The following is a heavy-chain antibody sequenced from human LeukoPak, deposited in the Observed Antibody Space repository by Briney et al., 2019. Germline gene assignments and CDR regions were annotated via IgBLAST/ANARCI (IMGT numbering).Heavy chain of an antibody. CDR2: INHSGNT. Sequence: PSETLSLTCAVYGGSFSGYYWSWIRQSPGKGLEWIGEINHSGNTNYNPSLKSRVTISVDTSKNQFSLKLPSVTAADTAVYYCASILRFIWGQGTMVTVSS. CDR1: GGSFSGYY. J-gene: IGHJ3*02. V-gene: IGHV4-34*01. D-gene: IGHD3-3*01. CDR3: ASILRFI.